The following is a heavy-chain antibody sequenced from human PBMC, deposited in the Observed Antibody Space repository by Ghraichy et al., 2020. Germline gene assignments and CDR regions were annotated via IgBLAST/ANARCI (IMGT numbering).Heavy chain of an antibody. D-gene: IGHD3-3*01. J-gene: IGHJ3*02. CDR2: IYYSGST. CDR3: ARLKEYYDFWSGGKSDAFDI. CDR1: GGSISSSSYY. Sequence: SETLSLTCTVSGGSISSSSYYWGWIRQPPGKGLEWIGSIYYSGSTYYNPSLKSRVTISVDTSKNQFSLKLSSVTAADTAVYYCARLKEYYDFWSGGKSDAFDIWGQGTMVTVSS. V-gene: IGHV4-39*01.